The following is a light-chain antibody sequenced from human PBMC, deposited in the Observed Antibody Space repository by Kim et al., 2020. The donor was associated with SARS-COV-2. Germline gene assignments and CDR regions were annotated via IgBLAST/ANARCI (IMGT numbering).Light chain of an antibody. Sequence: QTVTISCTGSSSNIGAGYDVHWYQQLPGTAPKLLIYVNTKRPSGVPDRISGSKSGTSASLAITGLQAEDEADYYCQSYDSSLTSVVFGGGTKLTVL. J-gene: IGLJ2*01. CDR3: QSYDSSLTSVV. CDR1: SSNIGAGYD. CDR2: VNT. V-gene: IGLV1-40*01.